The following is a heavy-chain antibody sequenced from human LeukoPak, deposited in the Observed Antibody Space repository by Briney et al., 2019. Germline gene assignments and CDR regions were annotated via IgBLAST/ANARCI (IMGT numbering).Heavy chain of an antibody. V-gene: IGHV4-30-4*08. D-gene: IGHD3-3*01. CDR3: ARDYDFWSGYYVGRDAFDI. CDR1: GGSISSGSYY. CDR2: IYYSGST. Sequence: SETLSLTCTVSGGSISSGSYYWSWIRQPPGKGLEWIGYIYYSGSTYYNPSLKSRVTISVDTSKNQFSLKLSSVTAADTAVYYCARDYDFWSGYYVGRDAFDIWGQGTMVTVSS. J-gene: IGHJ3*02.